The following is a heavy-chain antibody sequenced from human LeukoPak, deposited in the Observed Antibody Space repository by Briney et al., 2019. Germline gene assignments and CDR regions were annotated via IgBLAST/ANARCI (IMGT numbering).Heavy chain of an antibody. D-gene: IGHD3-22*01. V-gene: IGHV1-46*01. CDR2: INPSGGST. CDR3: ARALTYYYDSSGYDLDY. CDR1: GYTFTSYY. J-gene: IGHJ4*02. Sequence: ASVKVSCKASGYTFTSYYMHWVRQAPGQGLEWMGIINPSGGSTSYAQKFQGRVTMTRDTSTSTVYMELSSLRSEDTAVYYCARALTYYYDSSGYDLDYWGRGTLVTVSS.